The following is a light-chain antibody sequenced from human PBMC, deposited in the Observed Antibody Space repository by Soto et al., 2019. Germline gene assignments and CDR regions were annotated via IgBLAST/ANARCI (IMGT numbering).Light chain of an antibody. V-gene: IGKV1-39*01. CDR3: QQSYSGTRT. J-gene: IGKJ4*01. CDR2: AAS. CDR1: QSINKY. Sequence: DFQMTQSPSSLSASVGDRVTITCRASQSINKYLNWYQQKQGKAPNLLIYAASSLESGVPSRFSGSASGTHDTITISSLKKEDGATYYCQQSYSGTRTFGGGTKVDIK.